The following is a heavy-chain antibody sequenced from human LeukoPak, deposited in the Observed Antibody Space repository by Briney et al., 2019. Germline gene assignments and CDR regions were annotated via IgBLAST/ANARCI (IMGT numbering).Heavy chain of an antibody. J-gene: IGHJ4*02. V-gene: IGHV3-33*01. Sequence: GGSLRLSCAASGFTFSSYGMHWVRQAPGKGLEWVAVIWYDGSNKYYADSVKGRFTISRDNSKNTLYLQMNSLRAEDTAVYYCXXXXXXGATEYYFDYWGQGTLVTVSS. D-gene: IGHD1-26*01. CDR1: GFTFSSYG. CDR3: XXXXXXGATEYYFDY. CDR2: IWYDGSNK.